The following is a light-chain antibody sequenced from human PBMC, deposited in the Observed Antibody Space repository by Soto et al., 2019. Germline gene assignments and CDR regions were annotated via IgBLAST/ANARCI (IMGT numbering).Light chain of an antibody. CDR3: SSYTGSDTLVV. CDR2: DVS. CDR1: SSDVGCSKY. V-gene: IGLV2-14*03. Sequence: QSALTQPASESGSPGQSITLSCTGTSSDVGCSKYVSWYQPHPGKAHKLITYDVSNRPSGVSNRFSGSKSGNTASLNISGPQAEDEADYYCSSYTGSDTLVVFGGGTKLTVL. J-gene: IGLJ3*02.